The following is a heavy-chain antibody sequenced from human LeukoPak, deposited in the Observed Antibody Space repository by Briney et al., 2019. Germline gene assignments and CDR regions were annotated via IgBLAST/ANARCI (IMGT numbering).Heavy chain of an antibody. CDR1: GGTFSSYA. CDR2: IIPIFGTA. V-gene: IGHV1-69*05. J-gene: IGHJ3*02. CDR3: ARGRDLYRGYDLGTAFDI. D-gene: IGHD5-12*01. Sequence: ASVKVSCKASGGTFSSYAISWVRQAPGQGLEWMGGIIPIFGTANYAQKFQGRVTITTDASTSTAYMELSSLRTEDTAVYYCARGRDLYRGYDLGTAFDIWGQGTMVTVSS.